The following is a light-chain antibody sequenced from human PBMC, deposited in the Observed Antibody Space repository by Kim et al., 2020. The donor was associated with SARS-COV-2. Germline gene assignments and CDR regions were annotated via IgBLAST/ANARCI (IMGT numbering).Light chain of an antibody. Sequence: GQSATISCTGTSSDVGAYNYVSWYQQHPGKAPKLMIYEVSKRPSGVPDRFSGSKSGSTASLTVSGLQAEDEADYYCNSYAGSNNLLFGGGTKLTVL. J-gene: IGLJ3*02. V-gene: IGLV2-8*01. CDR3: NSYAGSNNLL. CDR2: EVS. CDR1: SSDVGAYNY.